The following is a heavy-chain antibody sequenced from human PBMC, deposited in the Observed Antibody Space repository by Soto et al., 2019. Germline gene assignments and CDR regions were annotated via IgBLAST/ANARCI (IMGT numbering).Heavy chain of an antibody. CDR1: GYTFSSYG. Sequence: QVQLEQSGAEVKKPGASVKVSCKASGYTFSSYGISWVRQAPGQGLEWMGWISGYNGNTNYELKFQDRVTMTTDTSTNTAYMEQRSLRSDDTAVYYCAREGIGVYYDEGMDVWGQGTTVTVSS. CDR2: ISGYNGNT. CDR3: AREGIGVYYDEGMDV. D-gene: IGHD6-19*01. J-gene: IGHJ6*02. V-gene: IGHV1-18*01.